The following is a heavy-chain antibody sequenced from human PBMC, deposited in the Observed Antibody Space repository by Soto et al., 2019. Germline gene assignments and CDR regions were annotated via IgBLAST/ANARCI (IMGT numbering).Heavy chain of an antibody. V-gene: IGHV4-34*01. CDR1: GGSFSGYY. CDR3: ARARIRDNQSKWGEVTFDY. J-gene: IGHJ4*02. Sequence: SETLSLTCAVYGGSFSGYYWSWIRQPPGKGLEWIGEINHSGSTNYNPSLKSRVTISVDTSKNQFSLKLSSVTAADTAVYYCARARIRDNQSKWGEVTFDYWGQGTLVTVSS. D-gene: IGHD2-21*02. CDR2: INHSGST.